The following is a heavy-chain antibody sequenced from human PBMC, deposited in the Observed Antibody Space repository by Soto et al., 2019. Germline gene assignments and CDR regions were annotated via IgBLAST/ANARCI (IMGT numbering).Heavy chain of an antibody. V-gene: IGHV1-2*02. Sequence: QVQLVQSGAEVKKPGASVKVSCKASGYTFTGYYMHWVRQAPGQGLEWMGWINPNSGGTNYGQKFQGRVTMTRDTSISTAYMELSRLRSDDTAVYYCASEGISDYGGNSDFDYWGQGTLVTVSS. CDR3: ASEGISDYGGNSDFDY. CDR2: INPNSGGT. J-gene: IGHJ4*02. D-gene: IGHD4-17*01. CDR1: GYTFTGYY.